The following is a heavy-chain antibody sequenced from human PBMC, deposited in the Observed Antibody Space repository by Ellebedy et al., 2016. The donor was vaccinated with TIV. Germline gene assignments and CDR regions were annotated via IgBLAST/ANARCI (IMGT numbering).Heavy chain of an antibody. CDR3: ARWGGSSGRFQGPYNY. CDR2: IIPILGVA. CDR1: GGTFSNYA. J-gene: IGHJ4*02. D-gene: IGHD1-26*01. Sequence: AASVKVSCKASGGTFSNYAFNWVRQAPGQGLEWIGRIIPILGVADYAQNFKGRVTFTADKYTSTAYMELSSLRSEDTAVYYCARWGGSSGRFQGPYNYWGQGTLVAVSS. V-gene: IGHV1-69*04.